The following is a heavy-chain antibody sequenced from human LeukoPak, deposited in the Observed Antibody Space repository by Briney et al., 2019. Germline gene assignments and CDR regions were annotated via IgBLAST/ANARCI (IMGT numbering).Heavy chain of an antibody. J-gene: IGHJ4*02. CDR3: ARVSAKLVPGY. V-gene: IGHV4-34*01. CDR1: GGSFSGYY. Sequence: PSETLSLTCAVYGGSFSGYYWSWIRQPPGKGLEWIGEINHSGSTNYNPSLKSRVTISVDTSKNQFSLKLSSVTAADTAVYYCARVSAKLVPGYWGRGTLVTVSS. CDR2: INHSGST. D-gene: IGHD6-13*01.